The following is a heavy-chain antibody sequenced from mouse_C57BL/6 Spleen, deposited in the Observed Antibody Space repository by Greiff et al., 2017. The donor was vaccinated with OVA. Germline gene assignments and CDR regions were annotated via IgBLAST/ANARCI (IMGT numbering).Heavy chain of an antibody. V-gene: IGHV1-82*01. Sequence: VQLQESGPELVKPGASVKISCKASGYAFSSSWMNWVKQRPGKGLEWIGRIYPGDGDTNYNGKFKGKATLTADKSSSTAYMQLSSLTSEDSAVYFCARDYYGSSHRDYFDYWGQGTTLTVSS. J-gene: IGHJ2*01. D-gene: IGHD1-1*01. CDR2: IYPGDGDT. CDR3: ARDYYGSSHRDYFDY. CDR1: GYAFSSSW.